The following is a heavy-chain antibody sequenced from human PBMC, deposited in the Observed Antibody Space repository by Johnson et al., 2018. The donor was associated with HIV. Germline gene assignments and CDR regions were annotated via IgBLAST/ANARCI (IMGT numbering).Heavy chain of an antibody. CDR1: GFTFDDYG. D-gene: IGHD3-10*01. V-gene: IGHV3-20*04. Sequence: VQLVESGGRVVRRGGSLRLSCAASGFTFDDYGMSWVRQGPGQGLEWVSGINWNGGSTDYADSVKGRFTISRDNAKNSLYLQMNSLRAEDTALYYCAREVEITMVQGVIIGDAFDIWGQGTMVTVSS. J-gene: IGHJ3*02. CDR3: AREVEITMVQGVIIGDAFDI. CDR2: INWNGGST.